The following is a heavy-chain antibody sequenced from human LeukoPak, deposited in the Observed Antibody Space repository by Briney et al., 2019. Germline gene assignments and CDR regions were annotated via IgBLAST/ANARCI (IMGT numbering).Heavy chain of an antibody. J-gene: IGHJ4*02. V-gene: IGHV1-2*02. CDR1: GYTFTCYY. D-gene: IGHD6-19*01. CDR2: INPNSGGT. Sequence: GASVKVSCKASGYTFTCYYMHWARQAPGQGLEWMGWINPNSGGTNYAQKFQGRVTMTRDTSISTAYMELSRLRSDDTAVYYCARSEYSSGWPVDYWGQGTLVTVSS. CDR3: ARSEYSSGWPVDY.